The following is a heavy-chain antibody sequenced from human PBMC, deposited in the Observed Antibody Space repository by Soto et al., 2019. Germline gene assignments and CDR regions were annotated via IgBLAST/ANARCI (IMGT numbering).Heavy chain of an antibody. CDR1: GGSISSSSYY. J-gene: IGHJ4*02. Sequence: PSDTLSVTWTVSGGSISSSSYYWGWIRQPPGKGLEWIGSIYYSGSTYYNPSLKSRVTISVDTSKNQFSLKLSSVTAADTAVYYCARDNCSSTSCCKDNWGQGTLVTVSS. D-gene: IGHD2-2*01. CDR2: IYYSGST. CDR3: ARDNCSSTSCCKDN. V-gene: IGHV4-39*02.